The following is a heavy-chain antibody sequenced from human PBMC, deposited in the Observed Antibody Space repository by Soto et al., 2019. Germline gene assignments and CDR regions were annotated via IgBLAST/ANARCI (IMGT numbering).Heavy chain of an antibody. J-gene: IGHJ4*02. CDR1: GGSISSGGYS. CDR3: ARGHFDSRGYSNALDY. V-gene: IGHV4-30-2*01. Sequence: SETLSLTCAVSGGSISSGGYSWSWIRQPPGKGLEWIGYIYHSGSTYYNPSLKSRVTISLDMSKNHVSLILKSVNIADSAIYYCARGHFDSRGYSNALDYWGQGIQVTVSS. D-gene: IGHD3-22*01. CDR2: IYHSGST.